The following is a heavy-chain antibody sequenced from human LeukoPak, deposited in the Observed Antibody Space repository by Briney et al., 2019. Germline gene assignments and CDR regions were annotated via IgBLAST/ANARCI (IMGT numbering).Heavy chain of an antibody. CDR3: ARAPIAAVSWLFDP. CDR2: INPNSGGT. Sequence: ASVKVSCKASGYTFTGYYMHWVRQAPGQGLEWMGWINPNSGGTNYAQKFQGRVTMTRDTSTSTAYMELSRLRSDDTAVYYCARAPIAAVSWLFDPWGQGTLVTVSS. V-gene: IGHV1-2*02. CDR1: GYTFTGYY. D-gene: IGHD6-13*01. J-gene: IGHJ5*02.